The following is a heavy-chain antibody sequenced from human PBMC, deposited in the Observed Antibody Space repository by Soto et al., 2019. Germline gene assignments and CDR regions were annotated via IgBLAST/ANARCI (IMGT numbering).Heavy chain of an antibody. CDR3: ARHLAVAATSPIDY. CDR1: GYSFTSYW. CDR2: IYPGDSDT. V-gene: IGHV5-51*01. Sequence: GESLKISCKGSGYSFTSYWIGWVRQMPGKGLEWMGIIYPGDSDTKYSPSFQGQVTISADKSITNAYLQWSSLKPSDTAMYYCARHLAVAATSPIDYWGQGTLVTVSS. J-gene: IGHJ4*02. D-gene: IGHD6-19*01.